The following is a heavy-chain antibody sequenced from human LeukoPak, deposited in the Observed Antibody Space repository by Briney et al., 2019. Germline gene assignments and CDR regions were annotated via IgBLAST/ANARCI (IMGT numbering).Heavy chain of an antibody. Sequence: GESLKISCRGSGYSFTTYWIGWVRPMPGKGLEWMGIIYPGVSDTRYSPSFQGQVTISADKSISTAYLQWSSLKASDTAIYYCARRVADSWYFDYWGQGTLVTVSS. D-gene: IGHD6-13*01. CDR2: IYPGVSDT. V-gene: IGHV5-51*01. CDR1: GYSFTTYW. CDR3: ARRVADSWYFDY. J-gene: IGHJ4*02.